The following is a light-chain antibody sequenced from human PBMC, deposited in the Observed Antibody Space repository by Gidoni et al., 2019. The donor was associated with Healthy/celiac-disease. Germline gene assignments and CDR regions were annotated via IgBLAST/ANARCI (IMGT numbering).Light chain of an antibody. J-gene: IGKJ2*01. V-gene: IGKV3-15*01. CDR2: GAS. CDR1: QSVSSN. Sequence: EIVMTQSPATLSVSPGERATLSCRASQSVSSNLDWYQQKPGQAPRLLIYGASTRDTGIPARFSGSGSGTEFTLTISSLQSEDFAVYYCQQYNNWPRMYTFGQXTKLEIK. CDR3: QQYNNWPRMYT.